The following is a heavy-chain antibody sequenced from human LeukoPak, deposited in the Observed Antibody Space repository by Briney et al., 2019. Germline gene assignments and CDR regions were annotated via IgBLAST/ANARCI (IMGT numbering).Heavy chain of an antibody. CDR1: GFTFSSYG. J-gene: IGHJ3*02. CDR2: ISYDGSNK. V-gene: IGHV3-30*03. D-gene: IGHD1-1*01. Sequence: PGGSLRLSCEASGFTFSSYGMHWVRQAPGKGLEWVAVISYDGSNKYYADSVKGRFTISRDNSKNTLYLQMNSLRAEDTAVYYCARGHNWNDRGAFDIWGQGTMVTVSS. CDR3: ARGHNWNDRGAFDI.